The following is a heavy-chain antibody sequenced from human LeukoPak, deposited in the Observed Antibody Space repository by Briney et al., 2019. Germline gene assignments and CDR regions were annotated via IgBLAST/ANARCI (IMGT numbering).Heavy chain of an antibody. V-gene: IGHV4-39*01. J-gene: IGHJ4*02. CDR3: ARQETATYYDFWSGYLGYFDY. Sequence: PSETLSLTCTVSGDSISSSSYYWGWIRQPPGKGLEWIGSIYYSGSTYYNPSLKSRVTISVDTSKNQFSLKLSSVTAADTAVYYCARQETATYYDFWSGYLGYFDYWGQGTLVTVSS. CDR2: IYYSGST. D-gene: IGHD3-3*01. CDR1: GDSISSSSYY.